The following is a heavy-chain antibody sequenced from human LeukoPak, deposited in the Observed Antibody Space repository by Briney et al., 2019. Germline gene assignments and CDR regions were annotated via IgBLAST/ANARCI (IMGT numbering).Heavy chain of an antibody. D-gene: IGHD1-26*01. J-gene: IGHJ4*02. V-gene: IGHV1-24*01. CDR2: FDPEDGET. CDR1: GYTLTELS. CDR3: ATGFGCSGSYYFDY. Sequence: ASVKVSCKVSGYTLTELSMHWVRQARGKGLEWMGGFDPEDGETIYAQKFQGRVTMTEDTSTDTAYMELSSLRSEDTAVYYCATGFGCSGSYYFDYWGQGTLVTVSS.